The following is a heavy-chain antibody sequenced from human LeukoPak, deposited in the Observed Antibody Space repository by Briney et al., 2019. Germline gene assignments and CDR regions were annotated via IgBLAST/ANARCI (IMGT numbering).Heavy chain of an antibody. CDR3: ARDPQIGPGDYFDY. Sequence: QPGGSLRLSCAASGFTFSSFPMHWVRQAPGKGLEWVAVIAYDASNRIYADSVKGRFTISRGDSKNTLYLQMNSLRPDDTALYYCARDPQIGPGDYFDYWGQGTLVTVSS. V-gene: IGHV3-30*04. D-gene: IGHD2/OR15-2a*01. CDR1: GFTFSSFP. CDR2: IAYDASNR. J-gene: IGHJ4*02.